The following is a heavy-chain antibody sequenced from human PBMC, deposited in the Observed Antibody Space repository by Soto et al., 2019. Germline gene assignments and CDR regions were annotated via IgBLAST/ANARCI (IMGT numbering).Heavy chain of an antibody. V-gene: IGHV3-23*01. CDR3: AKGHYYDNVGNWVANQAFDS. Sequence: GGSLRLSCAASGFSFNNYAMNWVRLAPRKGLEWVSSISGGGTGTYSADAVRGRFTISSDKSRNTVYLQMSSLRAEDTAVYYCAKGHYYDNVGNWVANQAFDSWGQGSLVTVSS. CDR1: GFSFNNYA. D-gene: IGHD3-22*01. J-gene: IGHJ4*02. CDR2: ISGGGTGT.